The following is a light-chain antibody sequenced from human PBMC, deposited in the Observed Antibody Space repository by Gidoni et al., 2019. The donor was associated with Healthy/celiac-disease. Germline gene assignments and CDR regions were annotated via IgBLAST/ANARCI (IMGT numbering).Light chain of an antibody. Sequence: AIQFSHCPSSPSASVGERVPITCPASDGISSALAWYQQKPGKAPKLLIYDASSLESGVPSRFSGSGSGTDFTLTISSLQPEDFAAYYCQQYNNYPLTFGGXTKVEIK. CDR2: DAS. CDR3: QQYNNYPLT. J-gene: IGKJ4*01. V-gene: IGKV1D-13*01. CDR1: DGISSA.